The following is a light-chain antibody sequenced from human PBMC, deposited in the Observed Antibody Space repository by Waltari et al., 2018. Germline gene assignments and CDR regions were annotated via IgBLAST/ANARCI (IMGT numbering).Light chain of an antibody. Sequence: QSITISCTGTISDGGGYNYVSWYQQHPGKAPKLMIYDVSNRPSDVSNRFSGSKSGNTASLTISGLQAEDEADYYCSSYTSSSTLAFGGRTNLTIL. CDR1: ISDGGGYNY. V-gene: IGLV2-14*03. J-gene: IGLJ2*01. CDR3: SSYTSSSTLA. CDR2: DVS.